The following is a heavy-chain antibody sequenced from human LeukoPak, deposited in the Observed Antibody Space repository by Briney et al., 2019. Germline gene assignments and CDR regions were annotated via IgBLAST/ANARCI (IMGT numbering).Heavy chain of an antibody. J-gene: IGHJ4*02. CDR3: AKLRPLYRPGWADVDH. CDR2: INHSGST. D-gene: IGHD3-16*02. Sequence: PSETLSLTCAVYGGSFSGYFWNWIRQPPGKGPEWIGEINHSGSTNYNPSLRSRVTISLDTSKNQFSLKLTSVTATDTAVYYCAKLRPLYRPGWADVDHWGQGTLVTVSS. V-gene: IGHV4-34*01. CDR1: GGSFSGYF.